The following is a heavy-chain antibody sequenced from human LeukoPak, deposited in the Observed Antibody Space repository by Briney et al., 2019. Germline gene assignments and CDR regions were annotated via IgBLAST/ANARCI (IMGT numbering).Heavy chain of an antibody. D-gene: IGHD2-15*01. CDR2: ISWNSGSI. CDR3: AAHCSGGSCYSHNWFDP. V-gene: IGHV3-9*01. Sequence: QAGGSLRLSCAASGFTFSSYWMSWVRQAPGKGLEWVSGISWNSGSIGYADSVKGRFTISRDNAKNSLYLQMNSLRAEDTALYYCAAHCSGGSCYSHNWFDPWGQGTLVTVSS. CDR1: GFTFSSYW. J-gene: IGHJ5*02.